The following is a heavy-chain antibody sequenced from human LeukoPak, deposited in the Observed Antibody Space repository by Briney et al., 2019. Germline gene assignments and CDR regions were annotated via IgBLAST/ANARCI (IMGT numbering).Heavy chain of an antibody. CDR1: EGTFSNHA. CDR3: ARVDPTLDPDAFDI. D-gene: IGHD4-11*01. Sequence: GASVKVSCKASEGTFSNHAITWVRQAPGQGLEWVGGVIPVFAITDFAQKFQGRVTFTTDETTSTAYMELSGLRSEDTAIYYCARVDPTLDPDAFDIWGQGTMVNVSS. CDR2: VIPVFAIT. V-gene: IGHV1-69*05. J-gene: IGHJ3*02.